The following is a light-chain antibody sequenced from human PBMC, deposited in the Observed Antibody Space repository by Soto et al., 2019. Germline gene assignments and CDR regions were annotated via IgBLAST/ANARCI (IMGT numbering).Light chain of an antibody. CDR2: AAS. Sequence: DIQMTQSPSSVSASVGDRVTIACRASQGVSNWLAWYQQKPGKAPKLLIYAASRLQSGVPSRFSGSGSGTNFTLTISSLQPVDFATYYCQEANTFPFTFGPGTTVDIK. CDR1: QGVSNW. J-gene: IGKJ3*01. V-gene: IGKV1-12*01. CDR3: QEANTFPFT.